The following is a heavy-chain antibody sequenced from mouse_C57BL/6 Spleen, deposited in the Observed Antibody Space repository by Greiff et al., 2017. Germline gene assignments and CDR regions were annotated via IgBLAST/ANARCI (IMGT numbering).Heavy chain of an antibody. CDR2: IYPGSGST. V-gene: IGHV1-55*01. D-gene: IGHD1-1*01. CDR1: GYTFTSYW. Sequence: VPLQQSGAELVKPGASVKMSCKASGYTFTSYWITWVKQRPGQGLEWIGDIYPGSGSTNYNEKFKSKATLTVDTSSSTAYMQLSSLTSEDAAVYYCAREERNYGSFDYWGQGTTLTVSS. CDR3: AREERNYGSFDY. J-gene: IGHJ2*01.